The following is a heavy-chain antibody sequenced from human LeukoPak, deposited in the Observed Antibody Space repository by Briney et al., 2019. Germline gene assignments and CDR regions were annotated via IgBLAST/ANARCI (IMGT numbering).Heavy chain of an antibody. CDR3: ARRAYSNQDFDY. CDR1: GYSFTSYW. D-gene: IGHD4-11*01. CDR2: IHPGDPDI. V-gene: IGHV5-51*01. Sequence: GESLKISCKGSGYSFTSYWIAWVRQMPGRGLEWMGIIHPGDPDIRYSPSFQGQVTISVDKSISTAYLQWSSLKASDTAIYYCARRAYSNQDFDYWGQGTLVTVSS. J-gene: IGHJ4*02.